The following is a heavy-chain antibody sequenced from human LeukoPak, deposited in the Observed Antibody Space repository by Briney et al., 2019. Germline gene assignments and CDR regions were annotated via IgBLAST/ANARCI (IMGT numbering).Heavy chain of an antibody. CDR2: INYSGST. Sequence: PSETLSLTCTVSGGSINPYYWNWIRQPPGKGLEWIGYINYSGSTKYNPSLKSRVTISVDTSKNQFSLKLSSVTAADTAVYFCARDPHYGDILNDPFDIWGQGTMVTVSS. CDR3: ARDPHYGDILNDPFDI. J-gene: IGHJ3*02. V-gene: IGHV4-59*01. CDR1: GGSINPYY. D-gene: IGHD4-17*01.